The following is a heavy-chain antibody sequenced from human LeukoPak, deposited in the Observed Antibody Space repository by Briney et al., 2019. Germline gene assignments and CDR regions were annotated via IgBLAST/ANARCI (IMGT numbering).Heavy chain of an antibody. CDR1: GFTFSSYA. V-gene: IGHV3-23*01. CDR3: AKVSAVAGTAAGVSDY. Sequence: PGGSLRLSCAASGFTFSSYAMSWVRQAPGKGLEWVSGISGSGGNTYYADSVKGRFTISRDNSKNTQYLQMKSLRAEDTAVYYCAKVSAVAGTAAGVSDYWGQGTLSPSPQ. J-gene: IGHJ4*02. D-gene: IGHD6-19*01. CDR2: ISGSGGNT.